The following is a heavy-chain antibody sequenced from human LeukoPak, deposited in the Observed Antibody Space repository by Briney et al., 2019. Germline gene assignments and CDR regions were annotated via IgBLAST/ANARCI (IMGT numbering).Heavy chain of an antibody. CDR2: IYTSGST. D-gene: IGHD1-26*01. Sequence: PSETLSLTCTVSGGSISSGSYYWSWIRQPAGKGLEWIGRIYTSGSTNYNPSLKSRVTISDTSKSQFSLKLTSVTPADTAVYYCARGGIVGSRTNWFDPWGQGILVTVSS. J-gene: IGHJ5*02. CDR1: GGSISSGSYY. V-gene: IGHV4-61*02. CDR3: ARGGIVGSRTNWFDP.